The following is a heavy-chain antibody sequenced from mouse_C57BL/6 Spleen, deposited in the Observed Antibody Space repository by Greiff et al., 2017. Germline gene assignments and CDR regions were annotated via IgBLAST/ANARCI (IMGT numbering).Heavy chain of an antibody. Sequence: QVQLQQPGAELVRPGSSVKLSCKASGYTFPSYWMDWVKQRPGQGLEWIGNIYPSDSETHYNQKFKDKATFTVDKSSSTAYLQLSSLTSEDSAVYYCARLGSGSSYYFDYWGQGTTLTVSS. V-gene: IGHV1-61*01. CDR2: IYPSDSET. CDR1: GYTFPSYW. D-gene: IGHD1-1*01. J-gene: IGHJ2*01. CDR3: ARLGSGSSYYFDY.